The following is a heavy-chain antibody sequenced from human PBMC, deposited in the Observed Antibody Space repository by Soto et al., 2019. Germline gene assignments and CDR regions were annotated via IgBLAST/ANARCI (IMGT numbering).Heavy chain of an antibody. V-gene: IGHV4-34*01. Sequence: ETLSLTCAVYGGSFSGYYWSWIRQPPGKGLEWIGEINHSGSTNYNPSLKSRVTISVDTSKNQFSLKLSSVTAADTAVYYCARRWAVVVPAAIKSKTPRFDPWGQGTLVTVSS. CDR1: GGSFSGYY. D-gene: IGHD2-2*01. CDR3: ARRWAVVVPAAIKSKTPRFDP. J-gene: IGHJ5*02. CDR2: INHSGST.